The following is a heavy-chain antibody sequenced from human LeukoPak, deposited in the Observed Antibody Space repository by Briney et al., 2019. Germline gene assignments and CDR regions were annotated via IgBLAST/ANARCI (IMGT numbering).Heavy chain of an antibody. CDR3: ARDREGYLA. J-gene: IGHJ5*02. Sequence: ASVNVSCKASGYSFTNYAMNWVRQAPGQGLEWMGWIETNTGTPTYAQGFTGRFVFSLDTSVSTAYLQISGLKADDTAVYYCARDREGYLAWGQGTLVTVSS. D-gene: IGHD1-1*01. V-gene: IGHV7-4-1*02. CDR1: GYSFTNYA. CDR2: IETNTGTP.